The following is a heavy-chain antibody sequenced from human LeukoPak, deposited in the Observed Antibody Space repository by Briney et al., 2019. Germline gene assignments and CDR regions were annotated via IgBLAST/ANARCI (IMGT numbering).Heavy chain of an antibody. Sequence: GGSLRLSCAAAGLTFNNAWMNWVRQAPGKGLEWVGRSKSRIHGGTIDYAAPVKGRFTIPRDESENTLYLQMNSLKTEDTAVYYCTIDLRDSGSRKFDPWGQGTLVTVSS. D-gene: IGHD3-10*01. CDR2: SKSRIHGGTI. V-gene: IGHV3-15*01. CDR3: TIDLRDSGSRKFDP. J-gene: IGHJ5*02. CDR1: GLTFNNAW.